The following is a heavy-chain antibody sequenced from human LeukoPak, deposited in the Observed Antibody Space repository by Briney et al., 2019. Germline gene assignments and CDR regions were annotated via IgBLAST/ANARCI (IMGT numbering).Heavy chain of an antibody. J-gene: IGHJ4*02. CDR1: GFTFSSYE. Sequence: GGSLRLSCAASGFTFSSYEMNWVRQAPGKWLEWVSYISSSGSTIYYADSVKGRFTTSRDNAKNSLYLQMNSLRAEDTAVYYCAREGLRYFDWSPALDYWGQGTLVTVSS. D-gene: IGHD3-9*01. CDR3: AREGLRYFDWSPALDY. V-gene: IGHV3-48*03. CDR2: ISSSGSTI.